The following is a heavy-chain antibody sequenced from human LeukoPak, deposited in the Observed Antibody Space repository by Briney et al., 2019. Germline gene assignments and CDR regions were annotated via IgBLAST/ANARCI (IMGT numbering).Heavy chain of an antibody. Sequence: ASVTVSCRASGYTFAGYYIHWVRQAPGQGLEWMGWIYPYSGDTNYAQNFQGRVTMTRDTSISTAYMELSSLKSDDTAVYYCARDRNSGSSLDIWGQGTMLTVSS. CDR1: GYTFAGYY. D-gene: IGHD6-6*01. J-gene: IGHJ3*02. CDR2: IYPYSGDT. V-gene: IGHV1-2*02. CDR3: ARDRNSGSSLDI.